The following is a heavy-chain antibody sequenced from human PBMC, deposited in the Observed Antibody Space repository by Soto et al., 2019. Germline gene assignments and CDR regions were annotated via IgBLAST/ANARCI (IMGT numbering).Heavy chain of an antibody. Sequence: GGSLRLSCAASGFTCSSYAMSWVRQAPGKGLEWVSAISGSGGSTYYADSVKGRFTISRDNSKNTLYLQMNSLRAEDTAVYYCAKCPLGYYYYYMDVWGKGTTVTVSS. D-gene: IGHD2-15*01. CDR3: AKCPLGYYYYYMDV. CDR2: ISGSGGST. J-gene: IGHJ6*03. V-gene: IGHV3-23*01. CDR1: GFTCSSYA.